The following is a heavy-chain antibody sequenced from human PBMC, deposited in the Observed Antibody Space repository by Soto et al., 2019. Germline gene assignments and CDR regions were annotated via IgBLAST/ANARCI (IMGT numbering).Heavy chain of an antibody. Sequence: PGGSLRLSCAAFGFTYSSYDMHWVRQVAGKGLEWVSSLGGAGAREYAESVKGRFVISRDNANSLYLQMDSLRAGDTAIYYCTRASFGVGMDLWGQGTPVTVSS. V-gene: IGHV3-13*01. CDR1: GFTYSSYD. CDR2: LGGAGAR. J-gene: IGHJ6*02. D-gene: IGHD3-10*01. CDR3: TRASFGVGMDL.